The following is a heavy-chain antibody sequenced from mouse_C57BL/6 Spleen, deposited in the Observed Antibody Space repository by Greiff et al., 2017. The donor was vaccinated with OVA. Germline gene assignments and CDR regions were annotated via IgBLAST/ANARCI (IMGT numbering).Heavy chain of an antibody. D-gene: IGHD2-3*01. CDR2: IDPETGGT. J-gene: IGHJ3*01. Sequence: QVQLKQSGAELVRPGASVTLSCKASGYTFTDYEMHWVKQTPVHGLEWIGAIDPETGGTAYNQKFKGKAILTADKSSSTAYMELRSLTSEDSAVYYCTRRDGYYPWFAYWGQGTLVTVSA. V-gene: IGHV1-15*01. CDR3: TRRDGYYPWFAY. CDR1: GYTFTDYE.